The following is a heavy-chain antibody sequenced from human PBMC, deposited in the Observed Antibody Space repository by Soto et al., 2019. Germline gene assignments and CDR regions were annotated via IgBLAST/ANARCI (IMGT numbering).Heavy chain of an antibody. D-gene: IGHD6-6*01. CDR2: IYYSGST. CDR3: ARESSTSINWFDP. CDR1: GGSISNYY. V-gene: IGHV4-59*01. Sequence: SETLSLTCTVSGGSISNYYWSWIRQPPGKGLEWIGYIYYSGSTKYNPSLKSRVTISVDTSKNQFSLKLSSVTAADTAMYYCARESSTSINWFDPWGQGTLVTVSS. J-gene: IGHJ5*02.